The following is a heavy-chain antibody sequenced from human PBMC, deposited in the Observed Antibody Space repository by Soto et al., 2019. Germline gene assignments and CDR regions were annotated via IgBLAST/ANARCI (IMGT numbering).Heavy chain of an antibody. J-gene: IGHJ6*03. D-gene: IGHD6-13*01. CDR2: ISYDGSNK. V-gene: IGHV3-30*18. CDR1: GFTFSSYG. Sequence: QVQLVESGGGLVKLGRSWRLPGAASGFTFSSYGRHWVRQPQGRGLGGWAVISYDGSNKYYADSVKGRFTISRDNSKNTLYLQMNSLRAEDTAVYYCAKVSTGLAAADYYYYYYMDVWGKGTTVTVSS. CDR3: AKVSTGLAAADYYYYYYMDV.